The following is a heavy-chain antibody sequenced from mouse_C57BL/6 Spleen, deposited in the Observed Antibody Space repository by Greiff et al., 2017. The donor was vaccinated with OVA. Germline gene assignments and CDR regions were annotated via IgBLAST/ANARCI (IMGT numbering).Heavy chain of an antibody. V-gene: IGHV1-61*01. D-gene: IGHD1-1*01. J-gene: IGHJ3*01. CDR2: IYPSDSET. CDR3: ARSTDGRFAY. Sequence: VQLQQPGAELVRPGSSVKLSCKASGYTFTSYWMDWVKQRPGQGLEWIGNIYPSDSETHYNQKFKDKATLTVDKSSSTAYMQLSSLTSEDSAVYYCARSTDGRFAYWGQGTLVTVSA. CDR1: GYTFTSYW.